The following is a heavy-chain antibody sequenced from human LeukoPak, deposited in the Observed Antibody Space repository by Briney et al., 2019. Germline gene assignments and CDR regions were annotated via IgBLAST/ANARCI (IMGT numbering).Heavy chain of an antibody. CDR3: AKVACAAVDPHWYFDL. D-gene: IGHD2-15*01. CDR2: ITGSGTGT. J-gene: IGHJ2*01. V-gene: IGHV3-23*01. CDR1: LFTSNYA. Sequence: PGWALRLSRPASLFTSNYAMIWVRLAPGKGLEWVSAITGSGTGTTHAHSVKGRFTFSIDSSKNTLYLQMTSLRADDTAVYYWAKVACAAVDPHWYFDLWGRGTLVTVSS.